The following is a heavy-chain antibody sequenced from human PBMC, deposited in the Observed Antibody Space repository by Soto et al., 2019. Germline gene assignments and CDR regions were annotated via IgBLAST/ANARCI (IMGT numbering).Heavy chain of an antibody. CDR1: GFTFSSYG. V-gene: IGHV3-30*18. J-gene: IGHJ6*02. CDR3: AKDFGGHSELHYGLDV. Sequence: GRSLRLSCAASGFTFSSYGMHWVRQAQGKGLAWVAVISYDGSNKYYADSVKGRFTISRDNSKNTLYLQLNSLRAEDTAVHYCAKDFGGHSELHYGLDVWGQGTTVTVSS. CDR2: ISYDGSNK. D-gene: IGHD3-3*01.